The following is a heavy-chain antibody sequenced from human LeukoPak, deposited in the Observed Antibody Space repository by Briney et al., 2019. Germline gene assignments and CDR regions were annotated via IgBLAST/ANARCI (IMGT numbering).Heavy chain of an antibody. V-gene: IGHV4-30-2*01. CDR2: INHSGST. D-gene: IGHD3-9*01. CDR3: AGLTGGWFDP. Sequence: PSETLSLTCAVPGGSISSGGYSWSWIRQPPGKGLEWIGYINHSGSTYYNPSLKSRVTISVDRSKNQFSLKLSSVTAADTAVYYCAGLTGGWFDPWGQGTLVTVSS. J-gene: IGHJ5*02. CDR1: GGSISSGGYS.